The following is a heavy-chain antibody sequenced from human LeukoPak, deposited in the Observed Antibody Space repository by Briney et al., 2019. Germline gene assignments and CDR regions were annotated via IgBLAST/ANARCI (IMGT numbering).Heavy chain of an antibody. CDR2: IIPKTGTA. J-gene: IGHJ5*02. CDR3: AREAQFFLGFDP. D-gene: IGHD3-3*01. V-gene: IGHV1-69*05. CDR1: GFTFSSYA. Sequence: PGGSLRLSCVASGFTFSSYAISWVRQAPGQGLEWMGGIIPKTGTANYPQKFQGRVTITTDESTSTAYMELSSLRSDDTAVYYCAREAQFFLGFDPWGQGTLITVSS.